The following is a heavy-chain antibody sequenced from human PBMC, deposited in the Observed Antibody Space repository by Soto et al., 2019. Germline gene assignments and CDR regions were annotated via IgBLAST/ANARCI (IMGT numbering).Heavy chain of an antibody. D-gene: IGHD4-17*01. J-gene: IGHJ4*02. CDR3: AKDLGVYGGLRY. CDR1: GFIFENFG. CDR2: ISYDGSNK. Sequence: PGGSLRLSCAASGFIFENFGMHWVRQAPGKGLEWVAVISYDGSNKYYADSVKGRFTISRDNSKNTLYLQMNSLRAEDTAVYYCAKDLGVYGGLRYWGQGTLVTVSS. V-gene: IGHV3-30*18.